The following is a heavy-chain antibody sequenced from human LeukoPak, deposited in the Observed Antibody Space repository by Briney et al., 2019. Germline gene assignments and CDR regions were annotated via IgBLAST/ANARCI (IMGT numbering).Heavy chain of an antibody. Sequence: GGSLRLSCAASGFTVSSNYMSWVRQVPGKGLEWVSVIYSGGSTYYADSVKGRFTISRDNAKNSLYLQMNSLRAEDTAVYYCATSRGSWPDYFDYWGQGTLVTVSS. CDR1: GFTVSSNY. V-gene: IGHV3-53*01. D-gene: IGHD6-13*01. CDR3: ATSRGSWPDYFDY. CDR2: IYSGGST. J-gene: IGHJ4*02.